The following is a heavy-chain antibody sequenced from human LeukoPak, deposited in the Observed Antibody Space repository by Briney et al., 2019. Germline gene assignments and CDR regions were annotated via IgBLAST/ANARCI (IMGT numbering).Heavy chain of an antibody. J-gene: IGHJ2*01. V-gene: IGHV3-74*03. CDR1: GFSLSDSW. D-gene: IGHD2-15*01. Sequence: GGSLRLSCAGSGFSLSDSWIHWVRQPPGKGLLWVSRINIDGRSTTYADSVKGRLTTSRDNAKNTVYLQMGSLQVEDTAMYYCVRDKRITHWFFDLWGRGTLVTVSS. CDR3: VRDKRITHWFFDL. CDR2: INIDGRST.